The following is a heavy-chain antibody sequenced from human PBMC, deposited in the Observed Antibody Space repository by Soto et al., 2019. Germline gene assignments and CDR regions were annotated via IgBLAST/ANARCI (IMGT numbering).Heavy chain of an antibody. CDR3: AKGGQLLTEGGGY. V-gene: IGHV3-9*01. J-gene: IGHJ4*02. D-gene: IGHD2-2*01. CDR2: ISWNSGSI. CDR1: GFTFDDYA. Sequence: EVQLVESGGGLVQPGRSLRLSCAASGFTFDDYAMHWVRQAPGKGLEWVSGISWNSGSIGYADSVKGRVTISRDNAKNSLYLQMNRLPAEDTALYYCAKGGQLLTEGGGYWGPGTLVTVSS.